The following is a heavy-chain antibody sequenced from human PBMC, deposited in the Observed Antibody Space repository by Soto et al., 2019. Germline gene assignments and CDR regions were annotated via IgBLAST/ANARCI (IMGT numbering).Heavy chain of an antibody. D-gene: IGHD3-10*01. V-gene: IGHV3-48*02. CDR2: ISSSSSTI. Sequence: EVQLVESGGGLVQPGGSLRLSCAASGFTFSSYSMNWVRQAPGKGLEWVSYISSSSSTIYYADSVKGRFTISRDNAKNSLYLQMNRLRDEDTAVYYCASASMGSGRYLLGSPPPAHDYWGQGTLVTVSS. CDR3: ASASMGSGRYLLGSPPPAHDY. J-gene: IGHJ4*02. CDR1: GFTFSSYS.